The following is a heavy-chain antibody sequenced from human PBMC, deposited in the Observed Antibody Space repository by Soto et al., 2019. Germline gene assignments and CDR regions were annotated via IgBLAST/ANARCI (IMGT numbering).Heavy chain of an antibody. V-gene: IGHV4-38-2*02. CDR2: IYHSGNT. J-gene: IGHJ4*02. CDR1: GFSISSGFY. D-gene: IGHD6-13*01. CDR3: ARGMNPQDY. Sequence: SETLSLTCNVSGFSISSGFYGGWVRQPPGKGLEWIGAIYHSGNTYFNPSLKSRVTMAIDTSKNQFSLSLASVAAADTAMYYCARGMNPQDYWGQGTLVTVSS.